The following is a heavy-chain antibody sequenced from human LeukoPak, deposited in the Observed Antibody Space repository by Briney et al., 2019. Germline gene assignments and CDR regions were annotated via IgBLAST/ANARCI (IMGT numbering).Heavy chain of an antibody. CDR1: GYTFTGYN. V-gene: IGHV1-2*02. Sequence: ASVKVSCKASGYTFTGYNMHWVRQAPGQGLEWMGWINPNSGGTNYAQKFQGRVTMTRDTSINTAYMDLSRLTSDDTAFYYCARGDSVRDYYYMDVWGKGTTVTVSS. D-gene: IGHD5/OR15-5a*01. CDR3: ARGDSVRDYYYMDV. J-gene: IGHJ6*03. CDR2: INPNSGGT.